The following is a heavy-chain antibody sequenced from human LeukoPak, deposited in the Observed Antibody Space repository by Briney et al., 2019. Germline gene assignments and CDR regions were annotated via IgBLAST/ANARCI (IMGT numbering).Heavy chain of an antibody. V-gene: IGHV3-7*01. CDR3: AKGYGWEASYYYYYMDV. D-gene: IGHD1-26*01. CDR2: IKQDGSEK. J-gene: IGHJ6*03. CDR1: GFTFSSYW. Sequence: GGSLRLSCAASGFTFSSYWMSWVRQAPGKGLEWVANIKQDGSEKYYVDSVKGRFTISRVNAKNSLYLQMNSLRAEDTAVYYCAKGYGWEASYYYYYMDVWGKGTTVTISS.